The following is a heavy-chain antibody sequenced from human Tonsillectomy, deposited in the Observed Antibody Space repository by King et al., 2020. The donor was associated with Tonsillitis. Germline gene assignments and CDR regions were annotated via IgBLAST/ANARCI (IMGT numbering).Heavy chain of an antibody. V-gene: IGHV1-18*04. CDR1: GYTFTSYG. D-gene: IGHD6-13*01. CDR2: ISTYNGNT. Sequence: QLVQSGAEVKKPGASVKVSCKASGYTFTSYGISWVRQAPGRGLEWMGWISTYNGNTNYAQKLQGRVTMTTDTSTNTAYMDLRSLRSDDTAVYYCARCYSGSWVWYFDLWGRGTLVTVSS. CDR3: ARCYSGSWVWYFDL. J-gene: IGHJ2*01.